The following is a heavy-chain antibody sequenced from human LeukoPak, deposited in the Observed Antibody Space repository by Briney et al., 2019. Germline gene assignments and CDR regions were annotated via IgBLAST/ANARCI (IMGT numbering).Heavy chain of an antibody. CDR1: GGTFSSYA. D-gene: IGHD6-6*01. V-gene: IGHV1-69*13. Sequence: ASVKVSCKASGGTFSSYAISWVRQAPGQGLEWMGGIIPIFGTANYAQKFQGRVTITADESTSTAYMELSSLRSEDTAVYYCAREGPSIAARLSDAFGIWGQGTMVTVSS. CDR3: AREGPSIAARLSDAFGI. J-gene: IGHJ3*02. CDR2: IIPIFGTA.